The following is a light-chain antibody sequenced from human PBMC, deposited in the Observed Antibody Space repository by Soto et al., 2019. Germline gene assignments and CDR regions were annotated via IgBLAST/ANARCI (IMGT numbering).Light chain of an antibody. J-gene: IGLJ1*01. CDR3: GTWDSSLSIVV. V-gene: IGLV1-51*01. CDR2: DNS. Sequence: QSVLTQPPSASGTPGQRVTISCSGSSSNIGSSSVNWYQQLPGTAPKLIIYDNSQRPSGIPDRFSGSKSGTSATLGITGLQTGDDADYYCGTWDSSLSIVVFGTGTKLTVL. CDR1: SSNIGSSS.